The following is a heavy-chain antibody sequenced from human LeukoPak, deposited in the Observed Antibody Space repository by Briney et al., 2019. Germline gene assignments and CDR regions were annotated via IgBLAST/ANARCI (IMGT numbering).Heavy chain of an antibody. CDR2: IYHSGST. CDR1: GGSIRSYY. CDR3: ARATSASGSFSYYFDS. V-gene: IGHV4-59*01. D-gene: IGHD3-10*01. J-gene: IGHJ4*02. Sequence: SETLSLTCTVSGGSIRSYYWNWTRQPPGKGLEWIGYIYHSGSTIYNPSLKSRVTISVDTSKNQISLKLRSVTAADTAVYYCARATSASGSFSYYFDSWGQGSLVTVSS.